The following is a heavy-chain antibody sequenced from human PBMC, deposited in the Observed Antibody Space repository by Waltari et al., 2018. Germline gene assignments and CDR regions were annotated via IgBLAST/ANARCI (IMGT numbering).Heavy chain of an antibody. CDR3: ARGLYGSGSYWAFYYYYYYMDV. Sequence: QVQLVQSGAEVKKPGASVKVSCKASGYTFTSYDINWVRQATGQGLERMGWMNPNSGNTGYAQKFQGRVTMTRNTSISTAYMELSSLRSEDTAVYYCARGLYGSGSYWAFYYYYYYMDVWGKGTTVTVSS. CDR2: MNPNSGNT. J-gene: IGHJ6*03. D-gene: IGHD3-10*01. CDR1: GYTFTSYD. V-gene: IGHV1-8*01.